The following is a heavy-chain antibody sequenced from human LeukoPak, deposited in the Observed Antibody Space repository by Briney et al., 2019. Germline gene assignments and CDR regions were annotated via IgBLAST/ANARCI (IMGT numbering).Heavy chain of an antibody. CDR1: AFTFADYA. CDR3: TRVIIVGAAHFDY. V-gene: IGHV3-49*04. D-gene: IGHD1-26*01. J-gene: IGHJ4*02. CDR2: IRGKAYGGTT. Sequence: GRSLSLFCTASAFTFADYAMSWARQAPGKGLEWVGFIRGKAYGGTTEYAASVKGRFTFSRDDSTSIAYLHVNSLKSDDTAVYYCTRVIIVGAAHFDYWGQGTLVTVSS.